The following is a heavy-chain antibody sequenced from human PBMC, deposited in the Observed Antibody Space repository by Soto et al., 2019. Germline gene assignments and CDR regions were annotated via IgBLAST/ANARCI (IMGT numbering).Heavy chain of an antibody. V-gene: IGHV4-30-4*01. CDR3: ARDLWMDYGAIYYFDY. CDR1: GGSISSGDYY. CDR2: IYYSGST. Sequence: PSETLSLTCTVSGGSISSGDYYWSWIRQPPGKGLEWIGYIYYSGSTYYNPSLKSRVTISVDTSKNQFSLKLSSVTAADTAVYYCARDLWMDYGAIYYFDYWGQGTLVTVSS. D-gene: IGHD4-17*01. J-gene: IGHJ4*02.